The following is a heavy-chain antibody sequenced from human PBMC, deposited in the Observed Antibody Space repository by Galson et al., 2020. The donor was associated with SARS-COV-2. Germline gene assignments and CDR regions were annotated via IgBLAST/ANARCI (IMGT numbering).Heavy chain of an antibody. V-gene: IGHV3-74*01. CDR3: TNPPGVTGTAKYGMDV. J-gene: IGHJ6*02. CDR1: GFTFSSSW. D-gene: IGHD1-20*01. Sequence: TGGSLRLSCAASGFTFSSSWMHWVRQAPGKGLVWVSRINNDGSGTTYADSVKGRFTISRDNAKNTLYLQMNSLRAEDTAVYYCTNPPGVTGTAKYGMDVWGQGTTVTVSS. CDR2: INNDGSGT.